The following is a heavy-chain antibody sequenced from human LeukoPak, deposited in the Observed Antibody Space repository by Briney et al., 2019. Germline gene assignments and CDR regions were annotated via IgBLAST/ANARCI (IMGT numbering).Heavy chain of an antibody. CDR2: INHSGST. D-gene: IGHD3-22*01. CDR1: GGSFSGYY. V-gene: IGHV4-34*01. J-gene: IGHJ5*02. CDR3: ARSGFAVWRGWFDP. Sequence: SETLSLTCAVYGGSFSGYYWSWIRQPPGKGLEWIGEINHSGSTNYNPSLKSRVTISVDTSKNQFSLKLSSVTAADTAVYCCARSGFAVWRGWFDPWGQGTLVTVSS.